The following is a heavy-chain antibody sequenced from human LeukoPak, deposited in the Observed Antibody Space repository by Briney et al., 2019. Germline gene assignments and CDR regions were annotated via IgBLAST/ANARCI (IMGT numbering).Heavy chain of an antibody. D-gene: IGHD2-21*02. V-gene: IGHV1-69*13. CDR1: GGTFSSYA. Sequence: ASVKVSCKASGGTFSSYAISWVRQARGQGLEWMGGIIPIFGTANYAQKFQGRVTITADESTSTAYMELSSLRSEDTAVYYCSRSWYCGGDCYSEPNWFDPWGQGTLVTVSS. J-gene: IGHJ5*02. CDR3: SRSWYCGGDCYSEPNWFDP. CDR2: IIPIFGTA.